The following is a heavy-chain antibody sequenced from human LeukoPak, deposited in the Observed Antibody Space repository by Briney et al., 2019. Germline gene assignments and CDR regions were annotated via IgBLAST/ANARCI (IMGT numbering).Heavy chain of an antibody. D-gene: IGHD3-10*01. J-gene: IGHJ3*02. CDR2: IFYSGST. CDR3: AKSNGYGLVDI. CDR1: GGSISSYY. Sequence: PSETLSLTCTVSGGSISSYYWSWTRQPPGKGLEWIGYIFYSGSTNYNPSLKSRVTISLDTSRNQFSLKLNSVTAADTAVYYCAKSNGYGLVDIWGQGTMVTVSS. V-gene: IGHV4-59*12.